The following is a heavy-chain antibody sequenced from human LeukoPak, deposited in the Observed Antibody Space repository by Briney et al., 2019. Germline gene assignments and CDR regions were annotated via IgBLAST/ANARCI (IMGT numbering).Heavy chain of an antibody. CDR1: GFTVSSNY. CDR2: IYSGGST. V-gene: IGHV3-53*01. J-gene: IGHJ3*02. CDR3: ATPLYDILTGYYSGAFDI. Sequence: PGGSLRLSCAASGFTVSSNYMSWVRQAPGKGLEWISVIYSGGSTYYADSVKGRFTISRDNSKNTLYLQMNSLRAEDTAVYYCATPLYDILTGYYSGAFDIWGQGTMVTVSS. D-gene: IGHD3-9*01.